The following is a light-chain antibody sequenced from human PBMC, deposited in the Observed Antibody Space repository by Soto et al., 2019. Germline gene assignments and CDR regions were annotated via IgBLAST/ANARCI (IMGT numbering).Light chain of an antibody. CDR2: EVS. V-gene: IGLV2-8*01. J-gene: IGLJ3*02. Sequence: SALTQPPSASGSPGQSVTLSCTGTSSDVGGYNYVSWYQQHPGKAPKLMIYEVSKRPSGVPDRFSGSKSGNTASLTVSGLQAEDEADYYCSSYAGSNLWVFGGGTQLTV. CDR1: SSDVGGYNY. CDR3: SSYAGSNLWV.